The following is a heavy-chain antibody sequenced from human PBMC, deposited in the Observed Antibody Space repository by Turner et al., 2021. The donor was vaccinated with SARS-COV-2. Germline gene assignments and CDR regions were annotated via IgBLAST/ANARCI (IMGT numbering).Heavy chain of an antibody. CDR1: GGSISSSSVY. J-gene: IGHJ2*01. CDR3: ATHLSTMLRGAAWYFDL. D-gene: IGHD3-10*01. CDR2: IYYGSST. Sequence: LPLHEWGLGLVKPSVTLPLTCTVLGGSISSSSVYCGWIRQPPRKGLELIGCIYYGSSTYYNPSVKRRVTISKDTSKVHFSRRLSSVTAADTAVYYCATHLSTMLRGAAWYFDLWGHGTLVTVSS. V-gene: IGHV4-39*01.